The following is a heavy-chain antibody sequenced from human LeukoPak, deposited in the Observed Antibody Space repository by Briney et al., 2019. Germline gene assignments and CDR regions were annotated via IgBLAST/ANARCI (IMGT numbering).Heavy chain of an antibody. D-gene: IGHD3-10*01. CDR3: ARAPDMVRGVISDYYYGMDV. CDR1: GGTFSRYA. J-gene: IGHJ6*04. CDR2: IIPIFGTA. Sequence: ASVNVSCKASGGTFSRYAISWVRQAPGQGLEWMGGIIPIFGTANYAQKFQGRVTITADESTSTAYMELSSLRSEDTAVYYCARAPDMVRGVISDYYYGMDVWGKGTTVTVSS. V-gene: IGHV1-69*13.